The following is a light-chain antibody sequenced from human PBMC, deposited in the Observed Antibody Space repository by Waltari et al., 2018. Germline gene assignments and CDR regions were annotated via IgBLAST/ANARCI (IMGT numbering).Light chain of an antibody. V-gene: IGKV1-39*01. CDR3: QQSYNSPYT. CDR2: GAS. J-gene: IGKJ2*01. CDR1: QSITTF. Sequence: DIQMTQSPSSQSASVGDRVTITCRESQSITTFLNWYQQKPGKAPKLLIYGASRLQSGVPSRFSGSGSGTDFTLTISSLQVEDFATYYCQQSYNSPYTFGQGTNLEIK.